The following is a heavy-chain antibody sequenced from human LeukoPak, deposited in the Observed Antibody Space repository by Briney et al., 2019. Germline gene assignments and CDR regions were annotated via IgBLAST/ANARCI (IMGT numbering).Heavy chain of an antibody. CDR1: GGTFSSYA. CDR3: ARSNFGGNVQFDY. J-gene: IGHJ4*02. V-gene: IGHV1-8*02. CDR2: MNPNSGDA. Sequence: ASVKVSCKASGGTFSSYAISWVRQATGQGLEWIGWMNPNSGDADYTQKFKGRVTFTRDTSTRTAYMELSSLGSEDTAVYYCARSNFGGNVQFDYWGQGTLVTVSS. D-gene: IGHD4-23*01.